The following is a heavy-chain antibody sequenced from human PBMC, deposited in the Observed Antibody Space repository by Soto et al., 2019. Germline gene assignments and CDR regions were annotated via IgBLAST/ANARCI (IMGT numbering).Heavy chain of an antibody. J-gene: IGHJ6*02. CDR3: AHRLTGPGMAV. CDR1: GFSLTTGGVG. CDR2: LYWNTEK. D-gene: IGHD3-16*01. V-gene: IGHV2-5*01. Sequence: QITLKESGPPLVKPTQTLTLTCTFSGFSLTTGGVGVGWFRQPPGKALEWLADLYWNTEKNHSPSLRGRLIIAKDTSRDQVFLTVTNVDPTDTATYYCAHRLTGPGMAVWGQGTTVTVSS.